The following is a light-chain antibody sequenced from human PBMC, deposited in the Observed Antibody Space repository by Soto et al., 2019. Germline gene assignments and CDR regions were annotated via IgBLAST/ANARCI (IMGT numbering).Light chain of an antibody. CDR1: SSDVGSYNL. CDR3: CSYADSSTFYF. CDR2: EGS. V-gene: IGLV2-23*01. J-gene: IGLJ1*01. Sequence: QSVLTQPASVSGSPGQSITISCTGTSSDVGSYNLVSWYQQHPGKAPKLMIYEGSKRPSGVSNRFSGSKSGNTASLTISGLQAEDEADYYCCSYADSSTFYFFGTGTKVTAL.